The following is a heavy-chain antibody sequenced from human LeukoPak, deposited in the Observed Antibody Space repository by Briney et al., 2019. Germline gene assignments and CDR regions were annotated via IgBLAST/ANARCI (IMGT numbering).Heavy chain of an antibody. D-gene: IGHD3-16*02. V-gene: IGHV1-18*01. J-gene: IGHJ4*02. CDR1: GYTFTSYG. CDR2: ISAYNGNT. Sequence: ASVKVSCKASGYTFTSYGISWVRQAPGQGLEWMGWISAYNGNTNYAQKLQGRVTMTTDKSTSTAYMELRSLRSDDTAVYYCARVTITFGGVIGPFDYWGQGTLVTVSS. CDR3: ARVTITFGGVIGPFDY.